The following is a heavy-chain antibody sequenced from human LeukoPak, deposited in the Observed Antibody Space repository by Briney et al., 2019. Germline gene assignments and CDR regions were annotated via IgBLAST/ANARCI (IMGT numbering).Heavy chain of an antibody. CDR3: ARVYLSGHDY. V-gene: IGHV4-30-4*01. Sequence: SETLSLTRTVSGGSISSSSYYWSWIRQPPGKGLEWIGYIYYSGSTYYNPSLKSRVTISVDTSKNQFSLKLSSVTAADTAVYYCARVYLSGHDYWGQGTLVTVSS. D-gene: IGHD3-9*01. J-gene: IGHJ4*02. CDR1: GGSISSSSYY. CDR2: IYYSGST.